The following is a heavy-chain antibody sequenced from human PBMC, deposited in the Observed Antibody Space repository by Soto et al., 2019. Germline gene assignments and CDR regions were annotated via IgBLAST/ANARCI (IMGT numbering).Heavy chain of an antibody. CDR3: ARETGETWTYEAH. CDR2: ITTNGNT. Sequence: PSETLSLTCRVSGAYISDFSWSWIRQPAGKGLEWIGRITTNGNTQKNPSFKSRVTMSIDTSRNLFSLNLQSATAADTALYYCARETGETWTYEAHWGPGTLVTVSS. V-gene: IGHV4-4*07. D-gene: IGHD7-27*01. CDR1: GAYISDFS. J-gene: IGHJ1*01.